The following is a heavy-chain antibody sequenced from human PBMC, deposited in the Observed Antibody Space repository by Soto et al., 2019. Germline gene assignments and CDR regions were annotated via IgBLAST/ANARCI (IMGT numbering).Heavy chain of an antibody. CDR3: ARGVLA. J-gene: IGHJ5*02. CDR2: ISPSGSP. Sequence: NPSETLSLTCSVSGGSVNSGGYSWGWIRQPPGKGLEWIGFISPSGSPAYNPSLKSRVTISVDRSNNQISLELSSVTAADTAVYYCARGVLAWGPGTLVTVSS. CDR1: GGSVNSGGYS. D-gene: IGHD2-8*01. V-gene: IGHV4-30-2*01.